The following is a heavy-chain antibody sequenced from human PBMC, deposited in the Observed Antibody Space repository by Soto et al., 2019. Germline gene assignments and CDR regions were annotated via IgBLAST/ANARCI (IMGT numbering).Heavy chain of an antibody. J-gene: IGHJ4*02. V-gene: IGHV3-23*01. CDR1: GFTFSSYA. Sequence: GGSLRLSCAASGFTFSSYAMSWVRQAPGKGLEWVSAISGSGGSTYYADSVKGRFTISRDNSKNTLYLQMNSLRAEDTAVYYCAGASGYGPYYFDYWGQGTLVTAPQ. D-gene: IGHD3-22*01. CDR3: AGASGYGPYYFDY. CDR2: ISGSGGST.